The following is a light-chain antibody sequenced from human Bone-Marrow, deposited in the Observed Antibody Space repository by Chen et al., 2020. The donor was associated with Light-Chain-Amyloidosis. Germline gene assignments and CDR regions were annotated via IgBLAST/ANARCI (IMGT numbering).Light chain of an antibody. V-gene: IGLV2-14*01. J-gene: IGLJ1*01. CDR3: SSFTSSSSYV. Sequence: QSALPQPASVSGSPGPSLPISCPGTSGDVGTYNYVSWYQQPPGKAPKVMIYAVSNRPSGVSNRFSGSKSGNTASLTISGLQAEDEADYYCSSFTSSSSYVFGPGPKVTVL. CDR1: SGDVGTYNY. CDR2: AVS.